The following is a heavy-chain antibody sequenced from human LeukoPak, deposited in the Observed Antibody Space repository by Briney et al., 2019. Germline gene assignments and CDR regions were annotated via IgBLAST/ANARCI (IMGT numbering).Heavy chain of an antibody. J-gene: IGHJ5*02. CDR3: ARIPNGAPFPNWFDP. V-gene: IGHV3-21*01. D-gene: IGHD2-8*01. CDR2: IDGSSYI. Sequence: GGSLTLSCAASGFTFSISTMIWVRQAPGKGLEWVSSIDGSSYIHYAGSVKGQFTISRDNAKNSLYLQMNSLRVEDTAVYYCARIPNGAPFPNWFDPWGQGTLVTVSS. CDR1: GFTFSIST.